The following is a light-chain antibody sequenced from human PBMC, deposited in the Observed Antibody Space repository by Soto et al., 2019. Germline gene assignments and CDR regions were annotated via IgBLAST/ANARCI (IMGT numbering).Light chain of an antibody. CDR1: SSDVGGYNY. Sequence: QSALTQPRSVSGSPGQSVTLSCTGTSSDVGGYNYVSWYQQHPGKAPKLMIYNVSERPSGVPDRFSGSKSGNTASLTISGLQAEDEADYYCCSYAGSYTVLFGGGTKVTVL. CDR2: NVS. J-gene: IGLJ2*01. V-gene: IGLV2-11*01. CDR3: CSYAGSYTVL.